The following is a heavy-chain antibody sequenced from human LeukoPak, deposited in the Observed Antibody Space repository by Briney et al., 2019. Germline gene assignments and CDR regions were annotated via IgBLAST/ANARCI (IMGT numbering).Heavy chain of an antibody. Sequence: PGGSLRLSCTASGFTFSDFWMHWVRQAPGKGLVWVSGINSNGGRRGYADSVRGRFTISRDNAKNTLYLQMNSLRAEDTAVYYCARDDGGDPNDAFDIWGQGTMVTVSS. CDR2: INSNGGRR. CDR3: ARDDGGDPNDAFDI. J-gene: IGHJ3*02. V-gene: IGHV3-74*01. CDR1: GFTFSDFW. D-gene: IGHD2-21*02.